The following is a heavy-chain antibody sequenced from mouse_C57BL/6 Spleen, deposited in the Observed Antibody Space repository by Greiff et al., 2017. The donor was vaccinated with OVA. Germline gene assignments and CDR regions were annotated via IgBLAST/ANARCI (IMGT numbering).Heavy chain of an antibody. CDR1: GYSFTGYY. D-gene: IGHD4-1*01. CDR3: ARKAAGTDLDY. CDR2: INPSTGGT. Sequence: VQLQQSGPELVKPGASVKISCKASGYSFTGYYMNWVKQSPEKSLEWIGEINPSTGGTTYNQKFKAKATLTVDKSSSTAYMQLKSLTSEDSAVYYCARKAAGTDLDYWGQGTTLTVSS. V-gene: IGHV1-42*01. J-gene: IGHJ2*01.